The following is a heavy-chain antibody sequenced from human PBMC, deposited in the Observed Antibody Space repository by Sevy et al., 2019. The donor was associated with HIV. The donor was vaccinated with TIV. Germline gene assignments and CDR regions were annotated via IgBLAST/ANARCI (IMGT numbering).Heavy chain of an antibody. Sequence: GGSLRLSCAASGFTFSSYGMHWVRQAPGKGLEWVAVIWYDGSNKYYADSVKGRFTISRDNSKNTLYLQMNSLRAEDTAVYYCPRDGYSGSYLADPWGQGTLVTVSS. D-gene: IGHD1-26*01. J-gene: IGHJ5*02. V-gene: IGHV3-33*01. CDR3: PRDGYSGSYLADP. CDR1: GFTFSSYG. CDR2: IWYDGSNK.